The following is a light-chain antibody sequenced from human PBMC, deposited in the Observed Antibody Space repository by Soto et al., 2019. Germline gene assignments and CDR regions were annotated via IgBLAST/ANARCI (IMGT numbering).Light chain of an antibody. CDR2: GAS. Sequence: EILMTQSPATLSVSPWEIATLSCRASQSVSSNLAWYQQKPGQAPRLLIYGASTRATGIPARFSGSGSRTEFTLTISSLQSEDFAVYYCQQYNNWPPGTFGQGTKVDIK. CDR1: QSVSSN. V-gene: IGKV3-15*01. CDR3: QQYNNWPPGT. J-gene: IGKJ1*01.